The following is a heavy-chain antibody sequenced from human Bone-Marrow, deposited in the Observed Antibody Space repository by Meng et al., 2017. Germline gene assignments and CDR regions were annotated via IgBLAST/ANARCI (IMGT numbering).Heavy chain of an antibody. D-gene: IGHD5-18*01. Sequence: GLLGQSGAEVRKPGCSVKFSCKASGGTFISYAISWVRQAPVQGLEWMGGIIPIFGTANYAQKFQGRVTITADESTSTAYMELSSLRSEDTAVYYCARIPFRRIQGSFWFDPWGQGTLVTVSS. V-gene: IGHV1-69*01. CDR1: GGTFISYA. CDR2: IIPIFGTA. J-gene: IGHJ5*02. CDR3: ARIPFRRIQGSFWFDP.